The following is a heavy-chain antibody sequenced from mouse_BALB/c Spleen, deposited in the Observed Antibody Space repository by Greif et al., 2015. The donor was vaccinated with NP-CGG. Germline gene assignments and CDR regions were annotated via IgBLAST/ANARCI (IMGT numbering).Heavy chain of an antibody. CDR3: KVSHY. CDR2: IRLKSDNYAT. V-gene: IGHV6-6*02. D-gene: IGHD6-2*01. Sequence: DVKLVESGGGLVQPGGSMKLSCVASGFTFSSYWMSWVRQSPEKGLEWVAEIRLKSDNYATHYAESVKGKFTVSRDDSKSRLYLQMNSLRAEDTGIYYCKVSHYWGQGTTLTVSS. CDR1: GFTFSSYW. J-gene: IGHJ2*01.